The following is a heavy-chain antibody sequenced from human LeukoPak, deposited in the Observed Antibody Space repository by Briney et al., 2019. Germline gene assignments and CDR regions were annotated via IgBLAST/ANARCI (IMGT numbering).Heavy chain of an antibody. CDR3: ARNRDYGENFDY. CDR1: GGSISSYY. Sequence: PSETLSLTCTVSGGSISSYYWSWIRQPPGKGLEWIGYIYYGGSTNYNPSLKSRVTISVDTSKNQFSLKLSSVTAADTAVYYCARNRDYGENFDYWGQGTLVTVSS. J-gene: IGHJ4*02. CDR2: IYYGGST. V-gene: IGHV4-59*01. D-gene: IGHD4-17*01.